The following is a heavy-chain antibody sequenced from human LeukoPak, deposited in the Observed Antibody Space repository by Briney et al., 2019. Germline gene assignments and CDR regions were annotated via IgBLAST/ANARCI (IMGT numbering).Heavy chain of an antibody. CDR1: GYTFTSYD. D-gene: IGHD2-2*01. CDR2: MNPNSGNT. CDR3: AITYCSSTSCFDY. J-gene: IGHJ4*02. V-gene: IGHV1-8*03. Sequence: ASVKVSCKASGYTFTSYDINWVRQATGQGLEWMGWMNPNSGNTGYAQKFQGRVTITRNTSISTAYMELSSLRSEDTAVYYCAITYCSSTSCFDYWGQGTLVTVSS.